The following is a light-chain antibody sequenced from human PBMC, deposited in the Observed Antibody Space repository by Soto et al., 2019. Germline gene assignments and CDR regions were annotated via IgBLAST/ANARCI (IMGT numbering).Light chain of an antibody. CDR2: AAS. Sequence: DIQMTQSPSSLSASVGDRVTITCRASQSISSYLNWYQQKPGKAPKLLIYAASSLQSGVPSRFSGSGSGTDFTLTISSLQPEEFATYYCQQSNSALWTFGQGTKVEIK. V-gene: IGKV1-39*01. J-gene: IGKJ1*01. CDR3: QQSNSALWT. CDR1: QSISSY.